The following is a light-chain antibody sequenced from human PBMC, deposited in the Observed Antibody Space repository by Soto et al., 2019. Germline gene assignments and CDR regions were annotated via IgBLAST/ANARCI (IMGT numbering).Light chain of an antibody. CDR1: QSVSSY. CDR2: DAS. J-gene: IGKJ2*01. V-gene: IGKV3-11*01. Sequence: VLTQSPATLSLSPGERAILSCRASQSVSSYFAWYQQKPGQAPRLLIYDASYRATDIPTSFSGSGSGTDFPLTISSLKPEDFAVYYCHQRNNWPYTFGQGTKLEI. CDR3: HQRNNWPYT.